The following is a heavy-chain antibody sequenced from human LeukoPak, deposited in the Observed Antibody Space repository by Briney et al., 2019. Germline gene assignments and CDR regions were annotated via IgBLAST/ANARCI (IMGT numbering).Heavy chain of an antibody. J-gene: IGHJ5*02. Sequence: SETLSLTCTVSGGSISSHYWSWIRQPPGKGLEWIGEINHSGSTNYNPSLKSRVTISVDTSKNQFSLKLSSVTAADTAVYYCARGRSYISTGSWFDPWGQGTLVTVSS. CDR1: GGSISSHY. CDR2: INHSGST. D-gene: IGHD1-26*01. V-gene: IGHV4-34*01. CDR3: ARGRSYISTGSWFDP.